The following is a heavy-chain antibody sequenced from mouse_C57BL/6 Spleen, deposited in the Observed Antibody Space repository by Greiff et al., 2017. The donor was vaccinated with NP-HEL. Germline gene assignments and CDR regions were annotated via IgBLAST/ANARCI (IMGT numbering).Heavy chain of an antibody. D-gene: IGHD1-1*01. V-gene: IGHV1-4*01. CDR3: AREGAVVSMDY. CDR1: GYTFTSYT. Sequence: VQLQQSGAELARPGASVKMSCKASGYTFTSYTMHWVKQRPGQGLEWIGYINPSSGYTKYNQKFKDKATLTADKSSSTAYMQLSSLTSEDSAVYYCAREGAVVSMDYWGQGTSVTVSS. CDR2: INPSSGYT. J-gene: IGHJ4*01.